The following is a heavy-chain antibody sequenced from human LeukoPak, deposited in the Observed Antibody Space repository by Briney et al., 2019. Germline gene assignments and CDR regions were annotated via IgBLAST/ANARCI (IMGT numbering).Heavy chain of an antibody. CDR1: GGSFSGYY. CDR3: ARGRSRYCSSTSCYPHSFDP. Sequence: SETLSLTCAVYGGSFSGYYWSWIRQPPGKGLEWIGEINHSGSTNYNPSLESRVTISVDTSKNQFSLKLSSVTAADTAVYYCARGRSRYCSSTSCYPHSFDPWGQGTLVTVSS. D-gene: IGHD2-2*01. CDR2: INHSGST. J-gene: IGHJ5*02. V-gene: IGHV4-34*01.